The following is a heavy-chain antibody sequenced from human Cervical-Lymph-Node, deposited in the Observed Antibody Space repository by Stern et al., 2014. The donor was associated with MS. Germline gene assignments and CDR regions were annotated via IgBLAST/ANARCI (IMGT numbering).Heavy chain of an antibody. V-gene: IGHV4-59*01. J-gene: IGHJ4*02. CDR2: IYSSGST. Sequence: QLQLQESGPGLVKPSETLSLTCNVSGASFTDYYWSWIRQPTGKGLEWIGYIYSSGSTNYSPYLKSRVTISIDTSTSPFALNLQSVTAADTAVYYCARGGRMASMFYWGQGTLVTVSS. D-gene: IGHD5-24*01. CDR3: ARGGRMASMFY. CDR1: GASFTDYY.